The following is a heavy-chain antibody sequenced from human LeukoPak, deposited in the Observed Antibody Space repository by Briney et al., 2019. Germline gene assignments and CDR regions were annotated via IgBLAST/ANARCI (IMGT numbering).Heavy chain of an antibody. CDR2: ISSSSSTI. D-gene: IGHD4-17*01. J-gene: IGHJ4*02. V-gene: IGHV3-48*04. CDR1: GFTFSSYS. Sequence: GGSLRLSCAASGFTFSSYSMNWVRQAPGEGLEWVSYISSSSSTIYYADSVKGRFTISRDNAKNSLYLQMNSLRAEDTAVYYCARDDGDYAHPVDYWGQGTLVTVSS. CDR3: ARDDGDYAHPVDY.